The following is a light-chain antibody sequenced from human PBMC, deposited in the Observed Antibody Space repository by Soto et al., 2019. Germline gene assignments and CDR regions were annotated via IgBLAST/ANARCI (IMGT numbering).Light chain of an antibody. V-gene: IGKV3-20*01. Sequence: EIVMTQSPATLSVSPGERATLSCRASQSVSSNLAWYQQKPGQAPRFLIYGASSRATGIPDRFSGSGSGTDFTLTISRLEPEDFAVYFCQQYGSSLITFGQGTRLEIK. J-gene: IGKJ5*01. CDR2: GAS. CDR3: QQYGSSLIT. CDR1: QSVSSN.